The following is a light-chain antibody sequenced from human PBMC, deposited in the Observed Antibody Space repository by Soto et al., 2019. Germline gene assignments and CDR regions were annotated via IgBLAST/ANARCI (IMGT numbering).Light chain of an antibody. V-gene: IGLV2-8*01. Sequence: QSALTQPPSPSGAPGQSVTISCPGTSIDVGGYDYVSWYQQHPGKAPKLMIYEVSKRPSGVPDRFSGSKSGNTASLTVSGLQAEDEADYYCSSYAGSLYVFGAGTKVTVL. CDR2: EVS. CDR1: SIDVGGYDY. CDR3: SSYAGSLYV. J-gene: IGLJ1*01.